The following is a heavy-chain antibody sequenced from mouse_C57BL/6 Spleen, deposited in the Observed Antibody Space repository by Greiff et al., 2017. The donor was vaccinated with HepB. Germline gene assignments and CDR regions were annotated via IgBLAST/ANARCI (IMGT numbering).Heavy chain of an antibody. CDR3: AIGYYGSSYEGYFDV. CDR1: GYTFTSYW. Sequence: VQLQQSGAELAKPGASVKLSCKASGYTFTSYWMHWVKQRPGQGLEWIGYINPSSGYTKYNQKFKDKATLTAYKSSSTAYMHLISLTDEDSAVYYCAIGYYGSSYEGYFDVWGTGTTVTVSS. J-gene: IGHJ1*03. CDR2: INPSSGYT. D-gene: IGHD1-1*01. V-gene: IGHV1-7*01.